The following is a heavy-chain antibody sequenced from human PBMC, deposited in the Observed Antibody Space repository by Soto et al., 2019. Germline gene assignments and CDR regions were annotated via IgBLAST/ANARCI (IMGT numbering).Heavy chain of an antibody. V-gene: IGHV3-53*01. CDR3: ATYTSLEY. CDR2: IYSGGST. Sequence: GESLKISCAASGFTVSNNYMSCVRQAPGKGLEWVSLIYSGGSTFYADSVKGRFTISRENSKNTLFIQMNSLRAEDTAVYFCATYTSLEYWGQGTMVTVSS. CDR1: GFTVSNNY. J-gene: IGHJ4*02. D-gene: IGHD2-2*02.